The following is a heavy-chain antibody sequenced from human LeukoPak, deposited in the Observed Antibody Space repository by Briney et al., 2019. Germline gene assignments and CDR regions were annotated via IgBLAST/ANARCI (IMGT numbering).Heavy chain of an antibody. CDR2: INPNSGGT. CDR3: ARRNSGYEEFDY. V-gene: IGHV1-2*06. D-gene: IGHD5-12*01. CDR1: GYTFTGYY. J-gene: IGHJ4*02. Sequence: ASVKVSCKASGYTFTGYYMHWVRQAPGQGLEWMGRINPNSGGTNYAQKFQGRVTMTRDTSISTAYMELSRLRSDDTAMYYCARRNSGYEEFDYWGQGTLVTVSS.